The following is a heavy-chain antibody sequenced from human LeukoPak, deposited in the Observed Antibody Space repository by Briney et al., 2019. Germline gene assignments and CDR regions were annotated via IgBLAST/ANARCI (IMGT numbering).Heavy chain of an antibody. Sequence: GGSLRLSCAASGFKLIGYSMNWVRQAPGKGLEWVSYINSSSGTIIYADSVKGRFTISRDNAKNSLYLQMNSLRAEDTAVYYCAKEGDNTGYRYFDDWGQGTLVTVSS. CDR3: AKEGDNTGYRYFDD. V-gene: IGHV3-48*04. D-gene: IGHD3-22*01. J-gene: IGHJ4*02. CDR2: INSSSGTI. CDR1: GFKLIGYS.